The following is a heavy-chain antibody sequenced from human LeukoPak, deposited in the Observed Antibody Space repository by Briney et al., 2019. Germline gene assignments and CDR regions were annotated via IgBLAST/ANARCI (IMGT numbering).Heavy chain of an antibody. J-gene: IGHJ6*03. D-gene: IGHD1-14*01. Sequence: SETLSLTCTVSGGSISSYYWSWIRQPPGKGLVWIGYIHYSGSTNYNPSLKSRVTISVDTSKNQFSLKLSSVTAADTAVYYCATGSLSFLRNSYYYYMDVWGKGTTVTISS. CDR1: GGSISSYY. CDR3: ATGSLSFLRNSYYYYMDV. V-gene: IGHV4-59*01. CDR2: IHYSGST.